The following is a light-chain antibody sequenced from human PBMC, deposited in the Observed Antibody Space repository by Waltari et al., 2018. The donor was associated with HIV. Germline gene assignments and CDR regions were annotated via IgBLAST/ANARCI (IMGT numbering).Light chain of an antibody. J-gene: IGKJ4*01. CDR3: QQANSFPT. CDR2: SAS. Sequence: DIQMTQSPSSVSASVGDRVTMTCRASQGISRWLAWYQQKPGKAPKFLISSASSLQSGVPSRFSGSGSGTDFTLTISSLQPEDSATYYCQQANSFPTFGGGTKVEI. V-gene: IGKV1D-12*01. CDR1: QGISRW.